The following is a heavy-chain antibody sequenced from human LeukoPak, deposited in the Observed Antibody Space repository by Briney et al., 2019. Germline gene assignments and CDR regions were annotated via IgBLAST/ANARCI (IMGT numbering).Heavy chain of an antibody. CDR3: ARDKPYYYGSGSRDAFDI. V-gene: IGHV4-34*01. CDR1: GGSFSGYY. D-gene: IGHD3-10*01. Sequence: PSETLSLTCAVYGGSFSGYYWSWIRQPPGKGLEWIGEINHSGSTNYNPSLKSRVTISVDTSKNQFSLKLSSVTAADTAVYYCARDKPYYYGSGSRDAFDIWGQGTMVTVSS. J-gene: IGHJ3*02. CDR2: INHSGST.